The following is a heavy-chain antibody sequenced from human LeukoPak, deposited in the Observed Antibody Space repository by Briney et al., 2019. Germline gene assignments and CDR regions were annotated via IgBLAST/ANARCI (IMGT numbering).Heavy chain of an antibody. V-gene: IGHV3-11*01. CDR1: GFTFSDYY. CDR3: ARGGGQQLVPYYYYYMDV. Sequence: PGGSLRLSCAASGFTFSDYYMSWIRQAPGKGLEWVSYISSSGSTIYYADSVRGRFTISRDNAKNSLYLQMNSLRAEDTAVYYCARGGGQQLVPYYYYYMDVWGKGTTVTVSS. D-gene: IGHD6-13*01. J-gene: IGHJ6*03. CDR2: ISSSGSTI.